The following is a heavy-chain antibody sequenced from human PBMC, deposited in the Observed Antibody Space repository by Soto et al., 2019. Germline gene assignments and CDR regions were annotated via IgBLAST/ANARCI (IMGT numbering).Heavy chain of an antibody. CDR3: ARALPP. V-gene: IGHV3-7*03. J-gene: IGHJ5*02. CDR2: IKQDGSEK. CDR1: GFTFSSYW. Sequence: GGALRLSFADSGFTFSSYWMSWFRQAPGKGLEWVANIKQDGSEKYYVDSVKGRFIISRDNAKNSLYLQMNSLGAEDTAVYYCARALPPWGQGTLVTVSS.